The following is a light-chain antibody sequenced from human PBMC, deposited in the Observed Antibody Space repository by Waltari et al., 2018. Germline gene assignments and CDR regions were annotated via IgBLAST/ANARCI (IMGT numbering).Light chain of an antibody. J-gene: IGLJ3*02. CDR1: SGSVSSTSY. V-gene: IGLV8-61*01. CDR2: NGI. Sequence: QTVVTQEPSLSVSPGGTVTLTCALSSGSVSSTSYPTWYQQTPGQTPRTLVYNGISRSSGVPDRFSGSILGNTAALTITGAQADDESDYYCSMYMGSGVWVFGGGTKFTVL. CDR3: SMYMGSGVWV.